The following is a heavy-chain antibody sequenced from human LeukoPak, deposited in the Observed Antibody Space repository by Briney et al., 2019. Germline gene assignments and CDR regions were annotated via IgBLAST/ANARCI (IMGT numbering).Heavy chain of an antibody. J-gene: IGHJ4*02. CDR3: ARGWRGDHFDY. CDR2: FYHSGT. D-gene: IGHD3-16*01. Sequence: SETLSLTCTVSGDSMSTSYWSWIRQPLGKGLEWIGYFYHSGTDYNPSLKSRVTISGDMSNNQFSLKLSSVTAADTAIYYCARGWRGDHFDYWGQGTLISVSS. V-gene: IGHV4-59*01. CDR1: GDSMSTSY.